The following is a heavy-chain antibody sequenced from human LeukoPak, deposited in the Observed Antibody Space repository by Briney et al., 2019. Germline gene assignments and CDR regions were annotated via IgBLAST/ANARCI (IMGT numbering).Heavy chain of an antibody. V-gene: IGHV4-34*01. CDR2: INHSGST. Sequence: SETLSLTCAVYGGSFSGYYWSWIRQPPGKGLEWTGEINHSGSTNYNPSLKSRVTISVDTSKNQFSLKLSSVTAADTAVYYCARVGQQLVTRYWGQGTLVTVSS. CDR3: ARVGQQLVTRY. J-gene: IGHJ4*02. CDR1: GGSFSGYY. D-gene: IGHD6-13*01.